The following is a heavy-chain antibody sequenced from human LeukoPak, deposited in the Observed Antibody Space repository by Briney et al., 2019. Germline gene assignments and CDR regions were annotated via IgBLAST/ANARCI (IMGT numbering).Heavy chain of an antibody. Sequence: PSETLSLTCTVSGGSISNYYWSWIRQPPGKGLEWIGFIHSNGGANYNASLNSRATISRDTSRSQVSLKLTSVTAADTAVYYCASSNLGSLGQFDPWGQGTLLTVSS. D-gene: IGHD3-10*01. J-gene: IGHJ5*02. V-gene: IGHV4-59*01. CDR1: GGSISNYY. CDR2: IHSNGGA. CDR3: ASSNLGSLGQFDP.